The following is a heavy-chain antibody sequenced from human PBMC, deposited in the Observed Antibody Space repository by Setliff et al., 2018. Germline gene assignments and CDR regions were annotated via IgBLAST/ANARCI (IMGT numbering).Heavy chain of an antibody. CDR1: GGSISSGSYY. Sequence: PSETLSLTCAVSGGSISSGSYYWSWVRQPAGKGLEWVGRLHTSGSTNYNPSLKGRVTISVDTSKNQFSLNLSSVTAADTAVYFCARDNTIVGATDYWGQGTLVTSPQ. D-gene: IGHD1-26*01. J-gene: IGHJ4*02. CDR3: ARDNTIVGATDY. CDR2: LHTSGST. V-gene: IGHV4-61*02.